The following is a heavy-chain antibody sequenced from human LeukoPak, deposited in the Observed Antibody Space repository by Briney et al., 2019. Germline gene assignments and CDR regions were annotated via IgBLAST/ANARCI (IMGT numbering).Heavy chain of an antibody. Sequence: PGGSLRLSCAASGFTVSSNYMSWVRQAPGKGLEWVSVIYSGGSTYYADSVKGRFTISRDNSKNTLFLQMNSLRAEDTAVYYCAREGLHLSPPRYYFDYWGQGTLVTVSS. J-gene: IGHJ4*02. CDR2: IYSGGST. CDR1: GFTVSSNY. D-gene: IGHD3-16*02. V-gene: IGHV3-53*01. CDR3: AREGLHLSPPRYYFDY.